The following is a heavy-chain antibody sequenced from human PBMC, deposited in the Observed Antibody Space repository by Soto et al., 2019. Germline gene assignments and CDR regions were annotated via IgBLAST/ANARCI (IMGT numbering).Heavy chain of an antibody. CDR1: GASISSGDYY. V-gene: IGHV4-30-4*01. J-gene: IGHJ4*02. CDR3: ARASYDSSTYYLAY. D-gene: IGHD3-22*01. CDR2: IYYSGST. Sequence: QVQLQESGPGLVKPSQTLSLTCTVSGASISSGDYYWTWIRQPPGKGLEWIGSIYYSGSTYYNPSLKSRVTIXVXTXXNQFSLKLSSVTAADTAVYYCARASYDSSTYYLAYWGQGTLVTVSS.